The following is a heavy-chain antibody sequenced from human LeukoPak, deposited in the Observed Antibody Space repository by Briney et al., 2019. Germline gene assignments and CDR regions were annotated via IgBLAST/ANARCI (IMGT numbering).Heavy chain of an antibody. V-gene: IGHV5-51*01. J-gene: IGHJ4*02. D-gene: IGHD2-21*02. Sequence: GESLKISCKGSGYRFTSYWIAWVRQMPGKGLEWMGIIYPGDSDTRYSPSFQGQVTISADKSISTAYLQWSSLKASDTAMYYCARVLAYCGGDCYRGFDYWGQGTLVTVSS. CDR1: GYRFTSYW. CDR2: IYPGDSDT. CDR3: ARVLAYCGGDCYRGFDY.